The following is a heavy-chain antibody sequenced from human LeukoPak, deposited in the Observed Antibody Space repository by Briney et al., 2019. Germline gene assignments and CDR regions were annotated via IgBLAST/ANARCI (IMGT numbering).Heavy chain of an antibody. Sequence: GASVKDSCKASGYTFTSYGISWVRQAPGQGLEWMGWISAYNGNTNYAQKLQGRVTMTTDTSTSTAYMELRSLRSDDTAVYYCARTFIAAAGTNWFDPWGQGTLVTVSS. CDR3: ARTFIAAAGTNWFDP. CDR1: GYTFTSYG. J-gene: IGHJ5*02. CDR2: ISAYNGNT. V-gene: IGHV1-18*01. D-gene: IGHD6-13*01.